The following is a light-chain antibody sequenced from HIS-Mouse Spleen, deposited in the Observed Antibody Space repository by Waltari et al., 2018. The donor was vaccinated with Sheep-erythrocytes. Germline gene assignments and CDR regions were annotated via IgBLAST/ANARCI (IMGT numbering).Light chain of an antibody. V-gene: IGKV3-11*01. CDR1: QSVSSY. J-gene: IGKJ2*01. CDR3: QQRSNWYT. Sequence: EIVLTQSPATLSLSPGERATLSCRASQSVSSYLAWYQQKPGQAPRLLIYDASNRATGIPARLSGSGSGTDFTLTISSLEPEDFAVYYCQQRSNWYTFGQGTKL. CDR2: DAS.